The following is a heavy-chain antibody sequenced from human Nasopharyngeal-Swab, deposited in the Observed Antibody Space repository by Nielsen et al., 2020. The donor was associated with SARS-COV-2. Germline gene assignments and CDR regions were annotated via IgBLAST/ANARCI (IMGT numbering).Heavy chain of an antibody. CDR1: GGTFSSYA. Sequence: SVNVSCKASGGTFSSYAISWVRQAPGQGLEWMGGIIPIFGTANYAQKFQGRVTITADESTSTAYMELSSLRSEDTAVYYCAREGPGATLPQAAFDIWGQGTMVTVSS. V-gene: IGHV1-69*13. J-gene: IGHJ3*02. CDR3: AREGPGATLPQAAFDI. D-gene: IGHD1-26*01. CDR2: IIPIFGTA.